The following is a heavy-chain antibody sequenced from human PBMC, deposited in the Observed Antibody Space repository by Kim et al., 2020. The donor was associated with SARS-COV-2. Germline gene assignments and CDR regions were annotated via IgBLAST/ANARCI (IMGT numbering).Heavy chain of an antibody. Sequence: SETLSLTCSVSGGSITSYYWTWIRQPPGKGLEWIGYVYNSGTTNYNPSLGGRVTLSVDTSKNQLSLRLTSVTAADTAVYYCATQATGHTNPLDFWGQGTLVTVSS. CDR3: ATQATGHTNPLDF. D-gene: IGHD2-8*02. CDR2: VYNSGTT. J-gene: IGHJ4*02. CDR1: GGSITSYY. V-gene: IGHV4-59*08.